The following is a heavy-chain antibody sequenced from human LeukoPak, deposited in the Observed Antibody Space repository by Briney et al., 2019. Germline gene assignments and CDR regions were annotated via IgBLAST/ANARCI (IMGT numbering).Heavy chain of an antibody. D-gene: IGHD3-10*01. CDR3: ARAKGYRFGLFDY. V-gene: IGHV4-34*01. CDR1: GGSFSGYY. J-gene: IGHJ4*02. Sequence: PSETLSLTCAVHGGSFSGYYWSWIRQPPGKGLEWIGEINHSGSTNYNPSLKSRVTISVDTSKNQFSLKLSSVTAADTAVYYCARAKGYRFGLFDYWGQGTLVTVSS. CDR2: INHSGST.